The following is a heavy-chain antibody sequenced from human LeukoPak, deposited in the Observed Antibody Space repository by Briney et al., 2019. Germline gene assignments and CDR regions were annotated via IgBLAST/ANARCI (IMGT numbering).Heavy chain of an antibody. CDR2: INPSGGST. CDR1: GYTFTSYY. CDR3: ARDKNSNSYYYYGMDV. V-gene: IGHV1-46*01. D-gene: IGHD2/OR15-2a*01. J-gene: IGHJ6*02. Sequence: GASVKVSCKASGYTFTSYYMHWVRQAPGQGLEWMGLINPSGGSTSYAQKFQGRVTITADKSTSTAYMELSSLRSEDTAVYYCARDKNSNSYYYYGMDVWGQGTTVTVSS.